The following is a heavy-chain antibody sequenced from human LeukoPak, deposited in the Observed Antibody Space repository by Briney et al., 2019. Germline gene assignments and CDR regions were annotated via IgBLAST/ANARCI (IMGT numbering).Heavy chain of an antibody. V-gene: IGHV3-33*05. CDR1: GFTFSSYG. CDR3: ARDGVVVIIGDYFDY. J-gene: IGHJ4*02. CDR2: ISYDGSNN. Sequence: GGSLRLSCAASGFTFSSYGMHWVRQAPGKGLEWVAVISYDGSNNYYADSVKGRFTISRDNAKNSLYLQMNSLRAEDTAVYYCARDGVVVIIGDYFDYWGQGTLVTVSS. D-gene: IGHD3-22*01.